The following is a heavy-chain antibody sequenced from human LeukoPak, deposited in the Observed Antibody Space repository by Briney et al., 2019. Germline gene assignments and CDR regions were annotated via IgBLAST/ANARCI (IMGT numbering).Heavy chain of an antibody. CDR2: IKQDGSEK. V-gene: IGHV3-7*01. J-gene: IGHJ4*02. D-gene: IGHD2-2*01. CDR1: GFTFSDHW. CDR3: ARGLDCRSTSCYLDN. Sequence: GGSLRLSCAASGFTFSDHWMAWVRQAPGKGLEWVANIKQDGSEKFYVDSVKGRFTISRDNAKNSLDLQINSLGAEDTAVYYCARGLDCRSTSCYLDNWGQGTLVTVSS.